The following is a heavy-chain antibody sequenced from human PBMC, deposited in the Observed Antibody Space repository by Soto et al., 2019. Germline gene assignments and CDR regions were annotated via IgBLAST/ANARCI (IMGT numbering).Heavy chain of an antibody. CDR3: ARRQGGEDLSSWYPWDGMDV. V-gene: IGHV1-8*01. CDR2: MNPNSGNT. Sequence: ASVKVSCKASGYTFTSYDINWVRQATGQGLEWMGWMNPNSGNTGYAQKFQGRVTMTRNTSISTAYMELSSLRSEDTAVYYCARRQGGEDLSSWYPWDGMDVWGQGTMVTVAS. J-gene: IGHJ6*02. D-gene: IGHD6-13*01. CDR1: GYTFTSYD.